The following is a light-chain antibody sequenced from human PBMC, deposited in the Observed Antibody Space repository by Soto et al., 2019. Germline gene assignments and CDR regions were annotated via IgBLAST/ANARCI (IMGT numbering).Light chain of an antibody. J-gene: IGKJ1*01. CDR1: QSVARK. CDR2: EAS. Sequence: EIVMTQSPATLSVSPGERATLSCRASQSVARKLAWYQQKPGQAPRLLIHEASIRATGIPARFSGSGSGTEFTLTISSLQSEDFAVYYCQQYKNWPQTFGQGTKVDIK. V-gene: IGKV3-15*01. CDR3: QQYKNWPQT.